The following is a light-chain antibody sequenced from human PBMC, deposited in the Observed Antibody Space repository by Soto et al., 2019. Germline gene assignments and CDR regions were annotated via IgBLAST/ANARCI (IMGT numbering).Light chain of an antibody. J-gene: IGKJ5*01. V-gene: IGKV3-11*01. CDR2: DAS. Sequence: EIMLTQSPATLSLSPGETATLSCRANQLISNYLAWYQQKPGQAPRLLIYDASNRATGIPARFSGSGSGTDFTLTISSLEPEDFAVYYCQQRGNWPLTFGGGTRLEIK. CDR3: QQRGNWPLT. CDR1: QLISNY.